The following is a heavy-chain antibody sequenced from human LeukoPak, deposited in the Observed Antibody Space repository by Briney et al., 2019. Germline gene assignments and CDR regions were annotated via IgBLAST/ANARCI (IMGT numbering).Heavy chain of an antibody. CDR1: GGSISSSNW. V-gene: IGHV4-4*02. Sequence: PSETLSLTCAVSGGSISSSNWWSWVRQPPGKGLEWIGSIYHSGSTYYNPSLKSRVTISVDTSKNQFSLKLSSVTAADTAVYYCASQFPYREYFQHWGQGTLVTVSS. D-gene: IGHD2-2*01. CDR3: ASQFPYREYFQH. J-gene: IGHJ1*01. CDR2: IYHSGST.